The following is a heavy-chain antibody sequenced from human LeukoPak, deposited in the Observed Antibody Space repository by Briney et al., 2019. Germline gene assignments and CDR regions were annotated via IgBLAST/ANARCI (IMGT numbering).Heavy chain of an antibody. CDR3: ARTYYYASGSHLPLDY. Sequence: SETLSLTCTVSGGSISSYYWSWIRQPPGKGLEWIGYIYYSGSTNCNPSLKSRVTISVDTSKNQFSLRLSSVTAADTAVYYCARTYYYASGSHLPLDYWGQGTLVTVSS. CDR1: GGSISSYY. V-gene: IGHV4-59*01. CDR2: IYYSGST. J-gene: IGHJ4*02. D-gene: IGHD3-10*01.